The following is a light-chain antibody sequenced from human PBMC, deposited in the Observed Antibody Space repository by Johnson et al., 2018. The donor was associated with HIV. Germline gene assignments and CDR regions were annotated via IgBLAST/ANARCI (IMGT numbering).Light chain of an antibody. Sequence: QSVLTQPPSASGTPGQRVTISCSGSSSNIGSNTVNWYQQLPGTAPKLLIYRNNQRPSGVPDRFSGSKSGTSASLAISGLQAEDAADYYCAAWDDSLNGSYVFGTGTKVTIL. CDR1: SSNIGSNT. CDR3: AAWDDSLNGSYV. V-gene: IGLV1-44*01. J-gene: IGLJ1*01. CDR2: RNN.